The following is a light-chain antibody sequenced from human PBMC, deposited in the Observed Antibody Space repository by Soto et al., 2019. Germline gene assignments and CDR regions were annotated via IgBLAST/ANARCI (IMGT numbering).Light chain of an antibody. CDR3: LQDYTYPRT. CDR1: QGIRHD. V-gene: IGKV1-6*01. CDR2: AAY. J-gene: IGKJ4*01. Sequence: AIEVTQSPSSLSVSVGDRVTITCRASQGIRHDLGWYQQKPGKAPELLIYAAYILQSGVQSRFSGSGSGTDFTLTITSLQPEDFAIYYCLQDYTYPRTFGGGTKVDIK.